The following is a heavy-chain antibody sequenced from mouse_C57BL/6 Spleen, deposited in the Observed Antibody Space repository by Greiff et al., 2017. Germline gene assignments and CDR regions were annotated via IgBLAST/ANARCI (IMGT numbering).Heavy chain of an antibody. CDR3: ARGGTLYYAMDY. D-gene: IGHD3-3*01. V-gene: IGHV5-17*01. CDR2: ISSGSSTI. Sequence: EVNVVESGGGLVKPGGSLKLSCAASGFTFSDYGMHWVRQAPEKGLGWVAYISSGSSTIYYADTVKGRFTISRDNAKNTLFLQMTSLRSEDTAMYYCARGGTLYYAMDYWGQGTSVTVSS. CDR1: GFTFSDYG. J-gene: IGHJ4*01.